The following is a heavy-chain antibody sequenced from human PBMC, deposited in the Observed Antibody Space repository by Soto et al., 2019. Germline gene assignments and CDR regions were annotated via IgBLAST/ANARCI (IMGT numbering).Heavy chain of an antibody. CDR1: GASISSHS. V-gene: IGHV4-59*11. CDR2: ITYSGST. J-gene: IGHJ4*02. CDR3: ARATGWQEVNYFDY. D-gene: IGHD6-19*01. Sequence: PSETLSLTCSVSGASISSHSWNWIRQPPGKGLEWIGYITYSGSTKYNPSLKSRVNISQDTSKNQFSLELTSVIAADTAVYYGARATGWQEVNYFDYWGQGSLVTVSS.